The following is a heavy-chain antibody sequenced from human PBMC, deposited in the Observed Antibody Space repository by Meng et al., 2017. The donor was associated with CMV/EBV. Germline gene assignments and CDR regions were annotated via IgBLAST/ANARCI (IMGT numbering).Heavy chain of an antibody. CDR2: ISPDEYQK. V-gene: IGHV3-7*04. D-gene: IGHD2-21*02. CDR3: ARGCSSGDCHSSSPWFYFDL. J-gene: IGHJ2*01. Sequence: GGSLRLSCAASGFAFNRYWMTWVRQAPGKGLEWVANISPDEYQKYYVDSVKGRFTVSRDNAKNSLYLQMDSLRAEDTAFYLCARGCSSGDCHSSSPWFYFDLWGRGTLVTVSS. CDR1: GFAFNRYW.